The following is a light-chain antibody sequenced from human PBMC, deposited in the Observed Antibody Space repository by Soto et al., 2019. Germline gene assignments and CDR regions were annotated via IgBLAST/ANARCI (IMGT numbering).Light chain of an antibody. V-gene: IGLV1-51*01. CDR3: VSWDSSLSAYV. J-gene: IGLJ1*01. CDR1: SSNIGGNS. Sequence: QSVLTQPPSVSAAPGQKVTISCSVSSSNIGGNSVSWYQQLPGTAPKLLIYDDNKRPSGVPDRFSGSKSGTSATLGITGFQTGDEADYYCVSWDSSLSAYVFGTGTKVTVL. CDR2: DDN.